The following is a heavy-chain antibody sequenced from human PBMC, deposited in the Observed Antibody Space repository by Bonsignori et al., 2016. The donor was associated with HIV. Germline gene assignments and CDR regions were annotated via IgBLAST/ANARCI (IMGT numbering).Heavy chain of an antibody. V-gene: IGHV3-13*01. D-gene: IGHD2-2*01. J-gene: IGHJ3*02. CDR3: ARSGYCSSTSCSFDI. Sequence: GGSLRLSCAASGFTFSSYDMHWVRQATGKGLDGSQLLVLLVTHTIQGSVKGRFTISRENAKNSLYLQMNSLRAGDTAVYYCARSGYCSSTSCSFDIWGQGTMVTVSS. CDR1: GFTFSSYD. CDR2: LVLLVT.